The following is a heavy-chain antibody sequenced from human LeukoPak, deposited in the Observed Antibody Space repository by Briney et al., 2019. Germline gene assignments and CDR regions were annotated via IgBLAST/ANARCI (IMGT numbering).Heavy chain of an antibody. CDR2: IYHSGST. Sequence: SETLSLTCAVSGYYITSGYYWGWIRQPPGKGLEWIGSIYHSGSTYYNPSLKTRVTISVDTSKNQFSLKLSSVTAADTAVYYCARLYLRDHCSSTSCYGLYFDYWGQGTLVTVSS. D-gene: IGHD2-2*01. J-gene: IGHJ4*02. V-gene: IGHV4-38-2*01. CDR1: GYYITSGYY. CDR3: ARLYLRDHCSSTSCYGLYFDY.